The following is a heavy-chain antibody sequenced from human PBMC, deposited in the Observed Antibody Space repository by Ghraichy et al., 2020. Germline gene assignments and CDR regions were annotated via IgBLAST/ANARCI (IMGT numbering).Heavy chain of an antibody. CDR1: GYTFTSYG. V-gene: IGHV1-18*04. D-gene: IGHD2-15*01. Sequence: ASVKVSCKASGYTFTSYGISWVRQAPGQGLEWMGWISAYNGNTNYAQKLQGRVTMTTDTSTSTAYMELRSLGSDDTAVYYCARDTIVVVVAATRDRGVWFDPWGQGTLVTVSS. CDR2: ISAYNGNT. J-gene: IGHJ5*02. CDR3: ARDTIVVVVAATRDRGVWFDP.